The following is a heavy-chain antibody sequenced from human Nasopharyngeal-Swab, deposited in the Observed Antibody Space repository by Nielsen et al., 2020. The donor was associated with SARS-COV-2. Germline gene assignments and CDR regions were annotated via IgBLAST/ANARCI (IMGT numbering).Heavy chain of an antibody. J-gene: IGHJ3*02. CDR2: INSDGSST. Sequence: GESLKISCAASGFTFSSYWMHWVRQAPGKGLVWVSRINSDGSSTSYADSVRGRFTISRDNAKNTLYLQMNSLRAEDTAVYYCARDHQYNWNYVGAFDIWGQGTRVTVSS. D-gene: IGHD1-7*01. CDR3: ARDHQYNWNYVGAFDI. V-gene: IGHV3-74*01. CDR1: GFTFSSYW.